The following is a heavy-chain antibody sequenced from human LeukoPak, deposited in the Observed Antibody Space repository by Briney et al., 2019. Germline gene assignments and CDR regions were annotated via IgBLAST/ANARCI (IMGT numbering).Heavy chain of an antibody. CDR2: INTDGSST. D-gene: IGHD5-12*01. J-gene: IGHJ4*02. Sequence: PGRSLRLSCAASGFTFSNYRLHWVRQAPGKGLVWVSRINTDGSSTAYADSVKGRFTISRDNAKNTLYLQMNSLRAEDTAVYYCARGSDYYNTYYFDYWGQGTLVTVSS. CDR3: ARGSDYYNTYYFDY. CDR1: GFTFSNYR. V-gene: IGHV3-74*01.